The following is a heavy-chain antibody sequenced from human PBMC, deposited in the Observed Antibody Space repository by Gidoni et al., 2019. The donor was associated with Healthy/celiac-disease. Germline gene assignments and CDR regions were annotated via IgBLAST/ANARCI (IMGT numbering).Heavy chain of an antibody. V-gene: IGHV4-34*01. Sequence: QVQLQQWGAGLLKPSETLSLTCAVYGGSFSGYYWSWIRQPPGKGLEWIGEINHSGSTNYNPSLKSRVTISVDTSKNQFSLKLSSVTAADTAVYYCASRRFKTVAGTGAAFDIWGQGTMVTVSS. CDR3: ASRRFKTVAGTGAAFDI. CDR1: GGSFSGYY. D-gene: IGHD6-19*01. CDR2: INHSGST. J-gene: IGHJ3*02.